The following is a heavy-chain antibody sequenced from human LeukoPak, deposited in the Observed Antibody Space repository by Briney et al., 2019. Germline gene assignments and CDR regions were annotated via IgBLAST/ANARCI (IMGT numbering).Heavy chain of an antibody. CDR1: GGSISSYY. V-gene: IGHV4-4*07. CDR2: IYTSGST. Sequence: SETLSLTCTVSGGSISSYYWSWIRQPAGKGLEWIGRIYTSGSTNYNPSLKSRVTMSVDTSKNQFSLKLSSVTAADTAVYYCARDSKQIPKGVPRSYYYYYMDVWGKGTTVTISS. D-gene: IGHD2-21*01. J-gene: IGHJ6*03. CDR3: ARDSKQIPKGVPRSYYYYYMDV.